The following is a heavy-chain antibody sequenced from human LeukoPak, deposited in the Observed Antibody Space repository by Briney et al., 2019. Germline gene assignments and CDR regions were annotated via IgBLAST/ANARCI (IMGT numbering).Heavy chain of an antibody. D-gene: IGHD3-3*01. CDR2: IWYDGSNK. CDR1: GFTFSSYG. V-gene: IGHV3-33*01. Sequence: AGGSLRLSCAASGFTFSSYGMHWVRQAPGKGLEWVAVIWYDGSNKYYADSVKGRFTISRDNSKNTLYLQMNSLRAEDTAVYYCARELRFLEWLLPSNYGMDVWGQGTTVTVSS. CDR3: ARELRFLEWLLPSNYGMDV. J-gene: IGHJ6*02.